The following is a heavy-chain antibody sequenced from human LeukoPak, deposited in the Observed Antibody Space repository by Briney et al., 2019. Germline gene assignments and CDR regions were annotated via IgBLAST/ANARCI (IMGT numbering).Heavy chain of an antibody. CDR2: NYHSGST. Sequence: SYTLYLTCTAPGGSISRYYWSWICQPPGRRLEWIGYNYHSGSTNYNPSLKCRVTTSVDTPEHQFSLKLSPVTAADTAVYYCARDLTIGAFDIWGQATMVTVSS. CDR3: ARDLTIGAFDI. CDR1: GGSISRYY. J-gene: IGHJ3*02. V-gene: IGHV4-59*01.